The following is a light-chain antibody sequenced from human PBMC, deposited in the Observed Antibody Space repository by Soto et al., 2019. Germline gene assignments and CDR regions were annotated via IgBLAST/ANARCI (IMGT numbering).Light chain of an antibody. J-gene: IGKJ2*01. CDR3: QQYNRYPYT. V-gene: IGKV1-5*03. CDR2: EAP. CDR1: QSISAW. Sequence: DIQMTQSPSTLSASVGDRVTITCRASQSISAWLAWYQLKPGKAHKLLIYEAPSIEGGVPSRFRGSGSGTEFTLTISSLQPDDFATCYCQQYNRYPYTFGQGTKLEIK.